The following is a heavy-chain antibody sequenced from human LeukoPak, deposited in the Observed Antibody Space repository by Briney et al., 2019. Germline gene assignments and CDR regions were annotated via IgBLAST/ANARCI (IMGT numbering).Heavy chain of an antibody. J-gene: IGHJ4*02. CDR3: ASLLRFGESGVDY. CDR1: GYSFTTYW. D-gene: IGHD3-16*01. CDR2: IDPGDSDT. V-gene: IGHV5-51*01. Sequence: GESLQISCKGSGYSFTTYWIGWVRQMPGKGLEWMGIIDPGDSDTKYSPSFQGQITISADKSISTAYLQWSSLKASDTAMYYCASLLRFGESGVDYWGQGTLVTVSS.